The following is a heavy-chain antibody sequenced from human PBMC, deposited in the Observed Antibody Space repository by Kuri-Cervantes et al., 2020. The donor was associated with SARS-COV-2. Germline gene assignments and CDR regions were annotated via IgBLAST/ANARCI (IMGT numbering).Heavy chain of an antibody. CDR2: ISWNSGSI. CDR3: AKDRSSGWPNYYYYGMDV. J-gene: IGHJ6*02. V-gene: IGHV3-9*01. Sequence: GGSLRLSCAASGFTFSSYAMHWVRQAPGKGLEWVSGISWNSGSIGYADSVKGRFTISRDNAKNSLYLQMNSLRAEDTAVYYRAKDRSSGWPNYYYYGMDVWGQGTTVTVSS. D-gene: IGHD6-19*01. CDR1: GFTFSSYA.